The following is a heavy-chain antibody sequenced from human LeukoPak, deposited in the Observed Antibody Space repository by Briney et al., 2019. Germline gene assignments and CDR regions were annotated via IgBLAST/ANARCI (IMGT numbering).Heavy chain of an antibody. Sequence: SVKVSCKASGGTFSSYAISWVRQAPGQGLEWMGGIIPIFGTANYAQKFQGRVTITTDESTSTAYMELSSLRSEDTAVYYCAIELRGSYCSSTSCYRFNDYWGQGTLVTVSS. D-gene: IGHD2-2*02. CDR3: AIELRGSYCSSTSCYRFNDY. V-gene: IGHV1-69*05. CDR1: GGTFSSYA. J-gene: IGHJ4*02. CDR2: IIPIFGTA.